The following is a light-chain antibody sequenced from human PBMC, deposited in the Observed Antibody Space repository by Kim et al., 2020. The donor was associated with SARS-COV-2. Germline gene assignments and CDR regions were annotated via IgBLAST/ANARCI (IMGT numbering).Light chain of an antibody. Sequence: LSPGASATLSCRASQTVSTFVAWYKQELGQAPRLLIYDVSDRATGIPPRFSGSGSATDFTLTISSLDPEDSGIYYCHQRNNWPFTFGGGTKVDIK. CDR1: QTVSTF. CDR3: HQRNNWPFT. CDR2: DVS. J-gene: IGKJ4*01. V-gene: IGKV3-11*01.